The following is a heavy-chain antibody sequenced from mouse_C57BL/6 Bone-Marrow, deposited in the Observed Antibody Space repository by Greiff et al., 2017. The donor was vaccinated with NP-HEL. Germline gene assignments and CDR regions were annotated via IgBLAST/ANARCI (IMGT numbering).Heavy chain of an antibody. CDR3: ASSTAQGGDY. D-gene: IGHD3-2*02. CDR2: IYPGSGNT. CDR1: GYTFTDYY. Sequence: QVQLKQSGAELVRPGASVKLSCKASGYTFTDYYINWVKQRPGQGLEWIARIYPGSGNTYYNEKFKGKATLTAEKSSSTAYMQLSSLTSEDSAVYFGASSTAQGGDYWGQGTTLTVSS. J-gene: IGHJ2*01. V-gene: IGHV1-76*01.